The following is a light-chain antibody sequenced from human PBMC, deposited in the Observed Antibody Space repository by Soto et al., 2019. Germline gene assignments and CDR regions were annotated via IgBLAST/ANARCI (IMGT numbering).Light chain of an antibody. CDR2: GVS. V-gene: IGKV1-39*01. CDR1: QSVSTY. CDR3: QQPYLVPYP. J-gene: IGKJ2*01. Sequence: DIQMTQFPSSLSASAGERVTITCRASQSVSTYLSWYVQEPGSAPKLLIYGVSKLESGIAPRFTGGGLATEFTHTFNSPHPEDFEFYFCQQPYLVPYPFGQGPKVEI.